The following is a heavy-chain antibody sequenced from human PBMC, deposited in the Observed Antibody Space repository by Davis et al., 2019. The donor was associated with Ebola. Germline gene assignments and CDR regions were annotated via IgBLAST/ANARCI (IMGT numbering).Heavy chain of an antibody. D-gene: IGHD6-6*01. CDR1: DLTVNVNY. CDR3: ARDDGYSSSSGGMVYYYYYGMDV. J-gene: IGHJ6*02. V-gene: IGHV3-30*19. CDR2: ISYDGSNK. Sequence: GGSLRLSCAVSDLTVNVNYMAWVRQAPGKGLEWVAVISYDGSNKYYADSVKGRFTISRDNSKNTLYLQMNSLRAEDTAVYYCARDDGYSSSSGGMVYYYYYGMDVWGQGTTVTVSS.